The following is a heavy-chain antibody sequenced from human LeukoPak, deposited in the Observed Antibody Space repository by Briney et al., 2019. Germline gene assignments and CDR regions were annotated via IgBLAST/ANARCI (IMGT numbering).Heavy chain of an antibody. CDR2: ISSSSSYI. Sequence: GGSLSLSDAASGFTFSSYSMNWVRQAPGKGLEWVSSISSSSSYIYYADSVKGRFTISRDNAKNSLYLQMNSLRAEDTAVYYCARDEYDGKHWLVRDYWGQGTLVTVSS. D-gene: IGHD6-19*01. CDR3: ARDEYDGKHWLVRDY. V-gene: IGHV3-21*01. J-gene: IGHJ4*02. CDR1: GFTFSSYS.